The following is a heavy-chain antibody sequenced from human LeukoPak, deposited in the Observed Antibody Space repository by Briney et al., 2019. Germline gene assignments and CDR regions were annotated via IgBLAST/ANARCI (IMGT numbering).Heavy chain of an antibody. CDR2: ISYEGDNK. CDR1: GFTFSSYA. J-gene: IGHJ4*02. Sequence: GGSLRLSCATSGFTFSSYAIHWVRRAPGKGLEWVAVISYEGDNKYYADSVKSRFAISRDNSKNTLYLQMNSLRPEDTAVYYCARVYSSGWHSSFDYWGQGTLVTVSS. D-gene: IGHD6-19*01. CDR3: ARVYSSGWHSSFDY. V-gene: IGHV3-30*09.